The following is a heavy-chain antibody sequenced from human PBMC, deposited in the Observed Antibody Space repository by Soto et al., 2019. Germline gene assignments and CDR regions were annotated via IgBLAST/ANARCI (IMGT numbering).Heavy chain of an antibody. V-gene: IGHV3-23*01. D-gene: IGHD3-10*01. CDR1: GFTFSSYA. J-gene: IGHJ4*02. CDR3: AXVRRFGELRSLY. Sequence: EVQLLESGGGLVQPGGSLRLSCAASGFTFSSYAMSWVRQAPGKGLEWVSAIGVSGDTTYYADSVKGRFTISRDNSKNTLXXXMGSLXAEETAVXXXAXVRRFGELRSLYWGQGTLVTVSS. CDR2: IGVSGDTT.